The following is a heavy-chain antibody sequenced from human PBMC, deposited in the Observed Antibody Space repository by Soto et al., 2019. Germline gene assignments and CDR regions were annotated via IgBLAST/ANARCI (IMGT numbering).Heavy chain of an antibody. J-gene: IGHJ4*02. V-gene: IGHV3-33*01. CDR2: IWYDGSNK. Sequence: QVQLVESGGGVVQPGRSLRLSCAASGFTFSSYGMHWVRQAPGKGLEWVAVIWYDGSNKYYADSVKGRFTISRDNSKNTLYLQMNSLRVEDTAVYYCAREHSSSSESVYWGQGTLVTVSS. D-gene: IGHD6-6*01. CDR3: AREHSSSSESVY. CDR1: GFTFSSYG.